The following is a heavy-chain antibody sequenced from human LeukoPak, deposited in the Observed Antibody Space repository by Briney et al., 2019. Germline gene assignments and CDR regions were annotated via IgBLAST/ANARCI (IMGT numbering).Heavy chain of an antibody. D-gene: IGHD5-24*01. CDR2: IYYSGST. J-gene: IGHJ3*02. Sequence: SETLSLTCTVSGGPLSSYYGSWIRQPPGEGLEWIGYIYYSGSTNYNPSLKSRVPISVDTPKNQFSLKQSSVTAADTAVFFCAGTVKMATNDAFDIWGQGTMVTVSS. CDR3: AGTVKMATNDAFDI. CDR1: GGPLSSYY. V-gene: IGHV4-59*08.